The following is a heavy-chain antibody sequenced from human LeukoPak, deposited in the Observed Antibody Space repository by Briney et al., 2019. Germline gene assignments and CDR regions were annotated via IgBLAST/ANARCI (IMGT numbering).Heavy chain of an antibody. CDR1: GGSISSSSYY. Sequence: SETLSLTCTVSGGSISSSSYYWGWIRQPPGKGLEWIGSIYYSGSTYYNPSLKGRVTISVDTSKNQFSLKLSSVTAADTAVYYCARYREYYYDSSGYHQNEYFDYWGQGTLVTVSS. J-gene: IGHJ4*02. CDR3: ARYREYYYDSSGYHQNEYFDY. CDR2: IYYSGST. D-gene: IGHD3-22*01. V-gene: IGHV4-39*07.